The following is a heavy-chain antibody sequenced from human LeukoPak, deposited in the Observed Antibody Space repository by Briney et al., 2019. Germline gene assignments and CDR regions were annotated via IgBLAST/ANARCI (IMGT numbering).Heavy chain of an antibody. D-gene: IGHD2-15*01. CDR1: GYTFTSYG. CDR2: MNPNSGNT. Sequence: ASVKVSCKASGYTFTSYGISWVRQAPGQGLEWMGWMNPNSGNTGYAQKFQGRVTMTRNTSISTAYMELSSLRSEDTAVYYCARSDCSGGSCYSVVDYWGQGTLVTVSS. CDR3: ARSDCSGGSCYSVVDY. J-gene: IGHJ4*02. V-gene: IGHV1-8*02.